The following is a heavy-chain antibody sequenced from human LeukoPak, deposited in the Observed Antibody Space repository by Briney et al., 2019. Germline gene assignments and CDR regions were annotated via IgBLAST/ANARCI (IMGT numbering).Heavy chain of an antibody. CDR2: ISYSSSYK. J-gene: IGHJ3*02. CDR3: WRPLQGGIGFDYWGASDI. D-gene: IGHD3-10*01. Sequence: PGGSLRLSCAASGFTFSSYSMNWVRLAPGKGLEWVSSISYSSSYKHYADSVKGRFTISRDNAKNSLYLQMNSLSAEDTAVYYCWRPLQGGIGFDYWGASDIWGQGTMVTVPS. V-gene: IGHV3-21*01. CDR1: GFTFSSYS.